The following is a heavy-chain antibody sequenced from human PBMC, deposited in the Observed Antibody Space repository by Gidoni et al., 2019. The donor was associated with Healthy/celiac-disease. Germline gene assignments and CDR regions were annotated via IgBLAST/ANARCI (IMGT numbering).Heavy chain of an antibody. D-gene: IGHD2-21*02. Sequence: QLQLQESGPGLVKPSETLSLTCTVSGGSISSSSYYWGWIRQPPGKGLEWIGSIYYSGSTYYNPSLKSRVTISVDTSKNQFSLKLSSVTAADTAVYYCARRAIVVVTGGWFDPWGQGTLVTVSS. CDR3: ARRAIVVVTGGWFDP. CDR2: IYYSGST. CDR1: GGSISSSSYY. V-gene: IGHV4-39*01. J-gene: IGHJ5*02.